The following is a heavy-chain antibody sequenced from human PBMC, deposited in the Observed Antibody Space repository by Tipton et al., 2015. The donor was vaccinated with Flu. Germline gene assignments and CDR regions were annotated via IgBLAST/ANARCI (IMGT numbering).Heavy chain of an antibody. CDR3: PLVVPAYRAENGMEV. V-gene: IGHV4-39*01. CDR1: GGFINRNNNY. D-gene: IGHD2-2*01. J-gene: IGHJ6*02. Sequence: GLVKPSETLSLTCTVSGGFINRNNNYWGWIRQPPGKWLEWIGTFYYRGSTYYNLSLKSRVTISVDTSKNQFSLKLNYVTAADTAVYFCPLVVPAYRAENGMEVWGQGTTVTVSS. CDR2: FYYRGST.